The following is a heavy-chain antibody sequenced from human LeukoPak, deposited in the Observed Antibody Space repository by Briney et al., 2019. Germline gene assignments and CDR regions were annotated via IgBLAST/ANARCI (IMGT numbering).Heavy chain of an antibody. CDR1: GGSISTSNYY. CDR3: AIEGRGYNDALGRKTDY. Sequence: SETLSLTCTVSGGSISTSNYYWGWLRQPPGTGLEWLGTIYYNGATQYNPSLKSRVTISIDTSKNQFSLKLSSVTAADSALYYCAIEGRGYNDALGRKTDYWGQGTLVTVSS. CDR2: IYYNGAT. D-gene: IGHD5-18*01. J-gene: IGHJ4*02. V-gene: IGHV4-39*01.